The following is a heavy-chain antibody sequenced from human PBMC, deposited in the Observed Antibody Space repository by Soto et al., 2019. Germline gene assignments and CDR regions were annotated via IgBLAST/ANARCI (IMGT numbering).Heavy chain of an antibody. J-gene: IGHJ5*02. V-gene: IGHV1-24*01. CDR3: ATLGLGYYDSSGYNTA. D-gene: IGHD3-22*01. CDR2: FDPEDGET. CDR1: GYTLTELS. Sequence: ASVKVSCKVSGYTLTELSMHWVRQAPGKGLEWMGGFDPEDGETIYAQKFQGRVTMTEDTSTDTAYMELSSLRSEDTAVYYCATLGLGYYDSSGYNTAWGQGTLVTVSS.